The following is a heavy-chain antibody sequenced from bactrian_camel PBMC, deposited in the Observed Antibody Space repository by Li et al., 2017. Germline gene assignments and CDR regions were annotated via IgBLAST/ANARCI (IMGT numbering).Heavy chain of an antibody. D-gene: IGHD6*01. CDR3: AAGWSDSVCQSLRTSQEAGL. Sequence: HVQLVESGGGSVRAGGSLTLSCTASEDTANSNRCMAWFRQAPGEGLEWVSGINSGGGSTYYADSVKGRFTLSHGNAKNTVFLQMNSLTPEDSAMYYCAAGWSDSVCQSLRTSQEAGLWGQGTQVTVS. CDR1: EDTANSNR. V-gene: IGHV3S1*01. CDR2: INSGGGST. J-gene: IGHJ4*01.